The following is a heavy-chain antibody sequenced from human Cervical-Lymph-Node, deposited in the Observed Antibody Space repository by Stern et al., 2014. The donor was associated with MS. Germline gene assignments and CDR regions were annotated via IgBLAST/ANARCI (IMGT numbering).Heavy chain of an antibody. D-gene: IGHD5-18*01. V-gene: IGHV3-30-3*01. CDR1: GFTFSSYA. CDR2: MSYDGSKK. J-gene: IGHJ4*02. CDR3: ARDLRTAMVMTFDY. Sequence: MQLVESGGGVVQPGRSLRLSCAASGFTFSSYALHWVRQAPGKGLEWVAVMSYDGSKKYYAASVKGRFTISRDNSKNTLYLQMNSLRADDAALYYCARDLRTAMVMTFDYWGQGTLVTVSS.